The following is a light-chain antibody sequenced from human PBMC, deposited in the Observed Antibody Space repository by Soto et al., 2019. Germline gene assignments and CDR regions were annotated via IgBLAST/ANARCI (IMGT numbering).Light chain of an antibody. CDR2: AAS. Sequence: AIRMTQSPSSFSASTGDRVTITCRASQGISSYLAWYQQKPGKAPKLLIYAASTLQSGVPSRFSRSGSGTDFTLTISCLQSEDFATYYCQQYYSYPPTFGQGSKLEIK. CDR1: QGISSY. J-gene: IGKJ2*01. CDR3: QQYYSYPPT. V-gene: IGKV1-8*01.